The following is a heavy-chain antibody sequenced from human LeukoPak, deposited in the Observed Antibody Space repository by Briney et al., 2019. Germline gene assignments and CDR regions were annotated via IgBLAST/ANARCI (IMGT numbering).Heavy chain of an antibody. CDR2: IYTSGST. D-gene: IGHD1-1*01. V-gene: IGHV4-59*10. J-gene: IGHJ5*02. Sequence: PSETLSLTCAVYGGSFSGYYWSWIRQPAGKGLEWIGRIYTSGSTNYNPSLKSRVTISVDTSKNQFSLMLSSVTAADTAVYYCARTGGRYWFDPWGQGTLVTVSS. CDR3: ARTGGRYWFDP. CDR1: GGSFSGYY.